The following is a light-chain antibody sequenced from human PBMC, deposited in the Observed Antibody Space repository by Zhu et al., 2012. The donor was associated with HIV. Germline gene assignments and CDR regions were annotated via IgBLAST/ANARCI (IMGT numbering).Light chain of an antibody. J-gene: IGKJ4*01. Sequence: IVLTQSPATLSLSPGERATVSCRASRSVRSFLAWYQQKPGQAPRLLIYDASKRAAGIPPRFSGSGSGTDFTLTISSLEPEDFALYYCQQRVNWPLTFGGGTKVEIK. CDR1: RSVRSF. V-gene: IGKV3-11*01. CDR3: QQRVNWPLT. CDR2: DAS.